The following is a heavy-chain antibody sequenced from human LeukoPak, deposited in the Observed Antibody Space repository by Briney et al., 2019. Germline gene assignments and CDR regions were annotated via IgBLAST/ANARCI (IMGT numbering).Heavy chain of an antibody. Sequence: GSLRLSCAASGFTFSSYAMSWIRQPPGKGLEWIGYIYYSGSTNYNPSLKSRVTISVDTSKNQFSLKLSSVTAADTAVYYCAREVVGVAVAGRLFDYWGQGTLVTVSS. CDR2: IYYSGST. CDR3: AREVVGVAVAGRLFDY. CDR1: GFTFSSYA. J-gene: IGHJ4*02. V-gene: IGHV4-59*01. D-gene: IGHD6-19*01.